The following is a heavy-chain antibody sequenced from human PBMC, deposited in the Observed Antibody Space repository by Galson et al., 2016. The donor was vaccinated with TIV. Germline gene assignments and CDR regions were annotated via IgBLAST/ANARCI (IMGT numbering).Heavy chain of an antibody. J-gene: IGHJ4*02. CDR2: ISGSGGLT. CDR1: GFTFSIYA. CDR3: ARTRDGGRHGGDY. Sequence: SLRLSCAASGFTFSIYAMSWVRQAPGKGLEWVSVISGSGGLTYYADSVKGRFTISRDNSRNTLFLQMNSLRAEDTAVYYCARTRDGGRHGGDYWGQGTLVTVSS. D-gene: IGHD3-16*01. V-gene: IGHV3-23*01.